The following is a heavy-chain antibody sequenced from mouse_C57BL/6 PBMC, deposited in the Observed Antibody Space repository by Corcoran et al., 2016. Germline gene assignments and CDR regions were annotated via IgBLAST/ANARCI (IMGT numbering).Heavy chain of an antibody. V-gene: IGHV9-3*01. CDR3: ARDSNWYLDV. Sequence: QIQLVQSGPELKKPGETVKISCKASGYTFTTYGMSWVKQAPGKGLKGMGWINTYSGVPTYADDFKGRFAFSLETSASTAYLQINNLKNEDTATYFCARDSNWYLDVWGTGTTVTVSS. J-gene: IGHJ1*03. D-gene: IGHD2-5*01. CDR1: GYTFTTYG. CDR2: INTYSGVP.